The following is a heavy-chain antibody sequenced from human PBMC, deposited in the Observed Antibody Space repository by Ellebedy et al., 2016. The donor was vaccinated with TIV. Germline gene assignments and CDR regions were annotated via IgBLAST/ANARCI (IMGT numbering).Heavy chain of an antibody. V-gene: IGHV3-21*01. Sequence: GESLKISXAASGFTFSSYSMNWVRQAPGKGLEWVSSISSSSSYIYYADSVKGRFTISRDNAKNSLYLQMNSLRAEDTAVYYCARSHRPLCSSTSCYTGWYFDYWGQGTLVTVSS. CDR2: ISSSSSYI. CDR1: GFTFSSYS. D-gene: IGHD2-2*02. CDR3: ARSHRPLCSSTSCYTGWYFDY. J-gene: IGHJ4*02.